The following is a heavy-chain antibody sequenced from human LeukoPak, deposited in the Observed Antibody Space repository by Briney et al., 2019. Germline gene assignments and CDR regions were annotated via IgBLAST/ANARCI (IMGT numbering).Heavy chain of an antibody. Sequence: ASVKVSCKASGYTFTVYYMHWVRQAPGQGLEWMGWINPNSGGTNYARKFQGRVTMTRDTSISTAYMELSRLRSDDTAVYYCARVRCSSTSCYNDYWGQGTLVTVSS. V-gene: IGHV1-2*02. CDR1: GYTFTVYY. J-gene: IGHJ4*02. CDR3: ARVRCSSTSCYNDY. D-gene: IGHD2-2*02. CDR2: INPNSGGT.